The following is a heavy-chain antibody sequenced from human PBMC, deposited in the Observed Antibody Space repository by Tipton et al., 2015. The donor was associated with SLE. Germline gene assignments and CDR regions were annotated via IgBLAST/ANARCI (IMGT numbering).Heavy chain of an antibody. CDR3: TRATSGMVIDF. CDR1: GASISNSDYY. J-gene: IGHJ4*02. CDR2: FFYSGNT. Sequence: LRLSCTVSGASISNSDYYWGWIRQPPGMGLEWIGSFFYSGNTYYNPSLKSRVTISVDTSKNQFSLNLNSVTAADTAAYYCTRATSGMVIDFWGQGTPVTVSS. D-gene: IGHD5-18*01. V-gene: IGHV4-39*07.